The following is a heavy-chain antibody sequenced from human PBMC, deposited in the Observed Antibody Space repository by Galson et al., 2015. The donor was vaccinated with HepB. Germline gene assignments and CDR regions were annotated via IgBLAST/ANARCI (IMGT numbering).Heavy chain of an antibody. CDR1: GFTFSSYA. Sequence: SLRLSCAASGFTFSSYAMHWVRQAPGKGLEWVAVISYDGSNKYYADSVKGRFTISRDNSKNTLYLQMNSLRAEDTAVYYCAREGEAGYFDYWGQGTLVTVSS. J-gene: IGHJ4*02. CDR2: ISYDGSNK. D-gene: IGHD3-16*01. V-gene: IGHV3-30-3*01. CDR3: AREGEAGYFDY.